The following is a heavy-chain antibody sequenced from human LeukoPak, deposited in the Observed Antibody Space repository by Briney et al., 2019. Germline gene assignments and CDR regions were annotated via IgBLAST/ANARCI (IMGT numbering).Heavy chain of an antibody. J-gene: IGHJ4*02. CDR3: AREWEPEAFGY. CDR1: GGSISSGSYY. CDR2: IYTSGST. D-gene: IGHD1-26*01. V-gene: IGHV4-61*02. Sequence: SQTLSLTCTVFGGSISSGSYYWSWIRQPAGKGLEWIGRIYTSGSTNYNPSLKSRVTISVDTSKNQFSLKLSSVTAADTAVYYCAREWEPEAFGYWGQGTLVTVSS.